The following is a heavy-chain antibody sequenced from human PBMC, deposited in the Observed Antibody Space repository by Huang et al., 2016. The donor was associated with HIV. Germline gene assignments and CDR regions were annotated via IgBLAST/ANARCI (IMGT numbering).Heavy chain of an antibody. CDR3: ARTAYSYGFRQGYNWFDP. CDR1: GCTFSSYA. D-gene: IGHD5-18*01. Sequence: QVLLVQSGAEVRKPGSSVKVSCTAFGCTFSSYAITWVRQAPGQGLEWMGGSIPIVGTANYTQKFQGRVTITVDESTNTGYMELIRLTSEDTAVYYCARTAYSYGFRQGYNWFDPWGQGTPVTVSS. CDR2: SIPIVGTA. J-gene: IGHJ5*02. V-gene: IGHV1-69*13.